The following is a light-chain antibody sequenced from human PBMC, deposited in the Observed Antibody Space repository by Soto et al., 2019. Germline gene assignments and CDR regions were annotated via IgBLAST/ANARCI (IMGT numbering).Light chain of an antibody. Sequence: EIVMTQSPATLSVSPGERATLSCRASQSVGSNLAWYQQKPGQAPRLLIYGASTRATGIPARFSGSGSGTEFTLTLISLQSEDFAIYGCPQYNNWPPDRTFGQGTKVEIK. CDR1: QSVGSN. CDR3: PQYNNWPPDRT. J-gene: IGKJ1*01. V-gene: IGKV3-15*01. CDR2: GAS.